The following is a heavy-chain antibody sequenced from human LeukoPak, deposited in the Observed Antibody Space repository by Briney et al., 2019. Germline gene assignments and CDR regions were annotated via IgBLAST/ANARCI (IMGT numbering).Heavy chain of an antibody. CDR3: AKDQRDIVVVVAATTVAGWFDP. Sequence: GGSLRLSCAASGFTISSYSISWVRQAPEKGLEWVSAISGSGGSTYYADSVKGRFTISRDNSKNTLYLQMNSLRAEDTAVYYCAKDQRDIVVVVAATTVAGWFDPWGQGTLVTVSS. D-gene: IGHD2-15*01. J-gene: IGHJ5*02. CDR2: ISGSGGST. V-gene: IGHV3-23*01. CDR1: GFTISSYS.